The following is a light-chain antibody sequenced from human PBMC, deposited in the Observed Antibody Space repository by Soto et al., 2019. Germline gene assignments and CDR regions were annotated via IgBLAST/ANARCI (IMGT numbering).Light chain of an antibody. Sequence: EIVLTQSAATLSWSAGERAALSWRASPSVTNFLAWYQQKPGQAPRLLIYGAFNRATGIPARFSGSGSGTDFTLTISRLEPEDFAVYYCQQYGSSGTFGQGTKVDIK. CDR2: GAF. V-gene: IGKV3-20*01. J-gene: IGKJ1*01. CDR1: PSVTNF. CDR3: QQYGSSGT.